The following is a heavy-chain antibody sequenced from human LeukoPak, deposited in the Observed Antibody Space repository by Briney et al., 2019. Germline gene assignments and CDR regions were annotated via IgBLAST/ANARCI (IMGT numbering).Heavy chain of an antibody. J-gene: IGHJ4*02. D-gene: IGHD3-9*01. V-gene: IGHV3-11*04. Sequence: GGSLRLSCAASGFTFSDYYMSWIRQAPGKGLEWVSYISSSGSTIYYADSVKGRFTISRDNAKNSLYLQMNSLRAEDTAVYYCASDYDILTGYPTFHFDYWGQGTLVTVSS. CDR2: ISSSGSTI. CDR1: GFTFSDYY. CDR3: ASDYDILTGYPTFHFDY.